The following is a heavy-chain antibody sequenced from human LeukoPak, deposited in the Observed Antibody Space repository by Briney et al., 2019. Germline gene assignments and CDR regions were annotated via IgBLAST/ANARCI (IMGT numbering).Heavy chain of an antibody. CDR2: IKQDGSEK. Sequence: PGGSLRLSCAASGFTFSSYWMSWVRQAPGKGLEWVANIKQDGSEKYYVDSVKGRFTISRDNSKNTLYLQMNSLRAEDTAVYYCAKPYGSLSRGGLDVWGQGTTVIVSS. V-gene: IGHV3-7*03. CDR3: AKPYGSLSRGGLDV. CDR1: GFTFSSYW. J-gene: IGHJ6*02. D-gene: IGHD1-26*01.